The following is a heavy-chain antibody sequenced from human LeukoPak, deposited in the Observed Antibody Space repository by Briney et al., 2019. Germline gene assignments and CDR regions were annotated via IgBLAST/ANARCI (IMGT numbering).Heavy chain of an antibody. CDR1: GYTFTNYG. D-gene: IGHD3-10*01. CDR3: ARDLGDTYGSVGDFDY. J-gene: IGHJ4*02. Sequence: ASVKVSCKASGYTFTNYGIGWVRQAPGQGLEWMGWINPDSGGTIYAQNFQGRVTMTRDTSISTAYMELSSLRSDDTAVYYCARDLGDTYGSVGDFDYWGQGTLVTVSS. V-gene: IGHV1-2*02. CDR2: INPDSGGT.